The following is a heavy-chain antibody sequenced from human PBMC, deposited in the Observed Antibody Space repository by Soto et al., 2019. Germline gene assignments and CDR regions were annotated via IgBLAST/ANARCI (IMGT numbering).Heavy chain of an antibody. CDR2: INHSGST. D-gene: IGHD1-26*01. Sequence: LSLTCAVYGGSFSGYYWSWIRQPPGKGLEWIGEINHSGSTNYNPSLKSRVTISLDTSRNQFSLKLSSVTAADTAVYYCAGFIVGATPHDDWGQGTLVTVSS. CDR3: AGFIVGATPHDD. V-gene: IGHV4-34*01. CDR1: GGSFSGYY. J-gene: IGHJ4*02.